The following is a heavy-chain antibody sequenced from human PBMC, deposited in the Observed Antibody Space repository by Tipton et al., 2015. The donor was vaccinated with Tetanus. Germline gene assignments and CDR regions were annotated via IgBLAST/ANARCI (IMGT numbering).Heavy chain of an antibody. J-gene: IGHJ3*02. CDR3: ASHYGSGSDDAFDI. V-gene: IGHV4-4*07. CDR1: GGSISSYY. D-gene: IGHD3-10*01. CDR2: IYTSGST. Sequence: TLSLTCTVSGGSISSYYWSWIRQPAGKGLEWIGRIYTSGSTNYNPSLKSRVTMSVDTSKNQSSLKLSSVTAADTAVCYCASHYGSGSDDAFDIWGQGTMVTVSS.